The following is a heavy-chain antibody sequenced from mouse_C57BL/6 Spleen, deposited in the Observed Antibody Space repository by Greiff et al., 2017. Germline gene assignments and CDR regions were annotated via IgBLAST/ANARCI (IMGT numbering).Heavy chain of an antibody. CDR1: GFTFTGYW. Sequence: QVQLQQSGAELMKPGASVKLSCKATGFTFTGYWIEWVKQRPGHGLEWIGVILPGSGSTNYNEKFKGKATFTADTSSNTAYMQHSSLTTEDSASYCCASTVVATRGYFDYWGQGTTLTVSS. V-gene: IGHV1-9*01. CDR3: ASTVVATRGYFDY. J-gene: IGHJ2*01. CDR2: ILPGSGST. D-gene: IGHD1-1*01.